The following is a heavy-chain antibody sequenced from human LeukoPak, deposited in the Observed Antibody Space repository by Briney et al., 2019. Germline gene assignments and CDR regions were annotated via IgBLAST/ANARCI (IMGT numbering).Heavy chain of an antibody. J-gene: IGHJ4*02. CDR2: ISSSSSYI. CDR1: GFTFSSYS. Sequence: GGSLRLSCAASGFTFSSYSMNWVRQAPGKGLEWVSSISSSSSYIYYADSVKGRFTIFRDNAKNSLYLQMNSLRAEDTAVYYCARDLGVEATAMVNFDYWGQGTLVAVSS. CDR3: ARDLGVEATAMVNFDY. V-gene: IGHV3-21*01. D-gene: IGHD5-18*01.